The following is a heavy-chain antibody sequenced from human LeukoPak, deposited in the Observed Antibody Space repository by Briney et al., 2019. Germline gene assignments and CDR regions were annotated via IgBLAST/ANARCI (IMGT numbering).Heavy chain of an antibody. CDR3: ARVGGTNYYYYGMDV. J-gene: IGHJ6*02. D-gene: IGHD1-26*01. CDR2: IYYSGST. Sequence: PSETLSLTCTVPGASIRSGDYYWSWIRQPPGKGLEWIGYIYYSGSTNYNPSLKSRVTISIDTSKNQFSLKLSSVTAADTAVYYCARVGGTNYYYYGMDVWGQGITVTVSS. CDR1: GASIRSGDYY. V-gene: IGHV4-61*08.